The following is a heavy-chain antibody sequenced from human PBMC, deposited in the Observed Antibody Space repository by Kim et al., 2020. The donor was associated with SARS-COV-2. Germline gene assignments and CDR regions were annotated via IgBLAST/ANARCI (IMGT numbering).Heavy chain of an antibody. Sequence: SETLSLTCTVSGGSISSGDYYWSWIRQPPGKGLEWIGYIYYSGSTYYNPSLKSRVTISVDTSKNQFSLKLSSVTAADTAVYYCATSTIVVVPAAQLAEDYWGQGTLVTVSS. D-gene: IGHD2-2*01. CDR2: IYYSGST. J-gene: IGHJ4*02. CDR3: ATSTIVVVPAAQLAEDY. V-gene: IGHV4-30-4*01. CDR1: GGSISSGDYY.